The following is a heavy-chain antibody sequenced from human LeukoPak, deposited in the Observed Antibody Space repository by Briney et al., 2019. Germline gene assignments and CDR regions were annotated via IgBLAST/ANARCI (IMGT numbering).Heavy chain of an antibody. D-gene: IGHD2-2*01. Sequence: SGPALVKPTQTLTLTCTFSGFSLSTSGVCVSRIRQPPGKALEWLARIDWDDDKYYSTSLKTRLTISKDTSKNQVVLTMTNMDPEDTATYYCARTTSSTSFNFDYWGQGTLVTVSS. CDR1: GFSLSTSGVC. V-gene: IGHV2-70*11. CDR3: ARTTSSTSFNFDY. J-gene: IGHJ4*02. CDR2: IDWDDDK.